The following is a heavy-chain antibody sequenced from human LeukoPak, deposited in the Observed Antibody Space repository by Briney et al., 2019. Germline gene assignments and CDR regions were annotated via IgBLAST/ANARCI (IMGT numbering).Heavy chain of an antibody. V-gene: IGHV4-61*02. CDR2: IHTRGST. Sequence: TPSETLSLTCTVSGGSISSGSYDWSWLRQPAGRGLEWIGRIHTRGSTHYNPSLKTRVTRSVDTSKHQFCRKLRSLTAPDTAVYYCAREEGHLVWGKGTTVTVSS. CDR1: GGSISSGSYD. J-gene: IGHJ6*04. CDR3: AREEGHLV.